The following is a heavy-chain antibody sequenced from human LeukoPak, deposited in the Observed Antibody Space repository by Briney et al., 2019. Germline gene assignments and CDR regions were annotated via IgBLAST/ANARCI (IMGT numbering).Heavy chain of an antibody. CDR1: GYTFTSYY. D-gene: IGHD6-19*01. J-gene: IGHJ6*02. V-gene: IGHV1-46*01. Sequence: ASVKVSCKASGYTFTSYYMHWVRQAPGQGLEWMGIINPSGGSTSYAQKFQGRVTMTRDTSTSTVYMELSSLRSQDTAVYYCARDLEQWLVRNGMDVWGQGTTVTVSS. CDR3: ARDLEQWLVRNGMDV. CDR2: INPSGGST.